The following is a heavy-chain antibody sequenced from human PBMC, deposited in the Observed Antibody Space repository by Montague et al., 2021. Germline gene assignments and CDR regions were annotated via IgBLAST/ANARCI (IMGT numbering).Heavy chain of an antibody. V-gene: IGHV4-61*01. D-gene: IGHD6-19*01. CDR2: IYYTGSS. CDR1: GGSVSTGNYY. J-gene: IGHJ4*02. Sequence: SETLSLTCNVSGGSVSTGNYYWTWIRQPPGKELEWIGYIYYTGSSKYNPSLESRVTISISTSKKQFTLKLSSVTAADTAVYYCAVGQWLVPYYLDSWGQGTLVTVSS. CDR3: AVGQWLVPYYLDS.